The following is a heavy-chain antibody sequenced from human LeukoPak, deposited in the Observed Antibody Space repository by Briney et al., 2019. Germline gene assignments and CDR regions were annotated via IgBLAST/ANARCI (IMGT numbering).Heavy chain of an antibody. CDR2: INPSGGST. Sequence: ASVKVSCKASGYTFTSYYMHWVRQAPGQGLEWMGIINPSGGSTSYAQKFQGRVTMTRDMSTSTDYMELSSLRSEDTAVYYCARAVPRIAAAGGTNWFDPWGQGTLVTVSS. CDR1: GYTFTSYY. V-gene: IGHV1-46*01. D-gene: IGHD6-13*01. J-gene: IGHJ5*02. CDR3: ARAVPRIAAAGGTNWFDP.